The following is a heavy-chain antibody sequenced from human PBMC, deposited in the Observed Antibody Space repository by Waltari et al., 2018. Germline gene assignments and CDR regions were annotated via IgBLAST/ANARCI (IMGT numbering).Heavy chain of an antibody. V-gene: IGHV4-34*01. D-gene: IGHD1-26*01. CDR3: ARRMASQYSGSLRIDY. CDR1: GGSFSGYY. Sequence: QVQLQQWGAGLLKPSETLSLTCAVYGGSFSGYYWIWIRQPPGKGLEWSGESNHSGRTNYNPALKGRVTISVDTSKNQFSLKLSSVTAADTAVYYCARRMASQYSGSLRIDYWGQGTLVTVSS. J-gene: IGHJ4*02. CDR2: SNHSGRT.